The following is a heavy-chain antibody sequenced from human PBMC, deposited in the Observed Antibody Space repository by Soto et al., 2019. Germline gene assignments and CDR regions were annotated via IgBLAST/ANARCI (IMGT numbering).Heavy chain of an antibody. CDR2: IYFNGNT. J-gene: IGHJ4*02. D-gene: IGHD3-16*01. CDR1: ADSFSKYY. V-gene: IGHV4-59*01. Sequence: PSETLSLTXTVSADSFSKYYWTWIRQPPGKGLEWIGYIYFNGNTKYNPSLEGRLTISIDTSKKEFSLKLSSVTAADAAVYYCASVTFGGIVLAHWGQGTLVTVSS. CDR3: ASVTFGGIVLAH.